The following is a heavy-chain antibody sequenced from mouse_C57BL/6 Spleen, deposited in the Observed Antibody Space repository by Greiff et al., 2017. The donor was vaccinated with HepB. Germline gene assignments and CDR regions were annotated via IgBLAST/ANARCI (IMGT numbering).Heavy chain of an antibody. CDR2: IGPGSGST. CDR1: GYTFTDYY. J-gene: IGHJ4*01. Sequence: VQLQQSGAELVKPGASVKISCKASGYTFTDYYINWVKQRPGQGLEWIGKIGPGSGSTYDNEKFKGKATLTADKSSSTAYMHLSSLTSEDSAVYFCAREGFYGNYPYYAMDYWGQGTSVTVSS. D-gene: IGHD2-1*01. V-gene: IGHV1-77*01. CDR3: AREGFYGNYPYYAMDY.